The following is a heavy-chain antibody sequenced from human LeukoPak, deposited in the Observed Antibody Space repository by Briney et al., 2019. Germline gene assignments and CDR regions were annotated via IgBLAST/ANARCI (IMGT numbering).Heavy chain of an antibody. Sequence: ASVRVSCKASGYTFTNYHIAWVRQAPGQGLEWMGWVSTNDGNTVYAQRLQGRVTMTTDTSTSVAYMELRSLTSDDTAVYYCARNHYYDSSGYYNWFDLWGQGTLVTVSS. V-gene: IGHV1-18*01. CDR3: ARNHYYDSSGYYNWFDL. D-gene: IGHD3-22*01. CDR1: GYTFTNYH. J-gene: IGHJ5*02. CDR2: VSTNDGNT.